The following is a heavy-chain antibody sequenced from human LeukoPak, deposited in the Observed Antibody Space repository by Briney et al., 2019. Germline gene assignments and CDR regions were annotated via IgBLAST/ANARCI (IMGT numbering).Heavy chain of an antibody. CDR2: IGTAGDT. Sequence: PGGSLRLACAASGFTFSSYDMHWVRKGTGEGLEWVSAIGTAGDTYYPGSVRGRFTMSRENAKNSAYLQMNSLRVEDTAVYYCARGLGTRFDPWGQGTLVTVSS. CDR1: GFTFSSYD. D-gene: IGHD3-16*01. J-gene: IGHJ5*02. CDR3: ARGLGTRFDP. V-gene: IGHV3-13*01.